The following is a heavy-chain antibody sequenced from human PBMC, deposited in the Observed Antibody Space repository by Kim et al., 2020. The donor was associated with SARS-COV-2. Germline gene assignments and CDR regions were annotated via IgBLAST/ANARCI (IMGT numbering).Heavy chain of an antibody. CDR3: ARGYDILTGYWNYFDH. Sequence: ASVKVSCKASGYTFTSYAMHWVRQAPGQRLEWMGWINAGNGNTKYSQKFQGRVTITRDTSASTAYMELSSLRSEDTAVYYCARGYDILTGYWNYFDHWGQGTLVTVSS. CDR2: INAGNGNT. D-gene: IGHD3-9*01. CDR1: GYTFTSYA. J-gene: IGHJ4*02. V-gene: IGHV1-3*01.